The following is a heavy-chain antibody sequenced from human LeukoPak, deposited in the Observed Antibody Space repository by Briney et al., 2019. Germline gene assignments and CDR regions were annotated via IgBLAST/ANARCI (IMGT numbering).Heavy chain of an antibody. CDR3: ARAYSRAWYVPGDY. Sequence: GGSLRLSCVASGFTFSSYCMHWVRQAPGKGLEWVSRINSDGSSTSYADSVKGRFTISRDNAKNTLYLQMNSLRAEDTAIYYCARAYSRAWYVPGDYWGQGTLVTVSS. CDR1: GFTFSSYC. V-gene: IGHV3-74*01. J-gene: IGHJ4*02. D-gene: IGHD6-19*01. CDR2: INSDGSST.